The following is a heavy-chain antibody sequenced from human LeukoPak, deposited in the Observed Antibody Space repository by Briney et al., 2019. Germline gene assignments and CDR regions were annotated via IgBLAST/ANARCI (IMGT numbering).Heavy chain of an antibody. Sequence: SETLSLTCTVSGGSNSSYYWSWIRQPPGKGLEWIGYIYYSGSTNYNPSLKSRVTISVDTSKNQFSLKLSSVTAADTAVYYCARHAEGRWELLPPSYAFDIWGQGTMVTVSS. CDR2: IYYSGST. V-gene: IGHV4-59*08. D-gene: IGHD1-26*01. CDR1: GGSNSSYY. J-gene: IGHJ3*02. CDR3: ARHAEGRWELLPPSYAFDI.